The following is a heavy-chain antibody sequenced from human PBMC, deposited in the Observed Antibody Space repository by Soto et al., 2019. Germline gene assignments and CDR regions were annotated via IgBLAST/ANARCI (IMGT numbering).Heavy chain of an antibody. D-gene: IGHD4-4*01. Sequence: GGSLRLSCAASGFTFSSYGMHWVRQAPGKGLEWVAVIWYDGSNKYYADSVKGRFTISRDNSKNTLYLQMNSLRAEDTAVYYCARGIRNYVPLPKERFDPWGQGTLVTVSS. CDR3: ARGIRNYVPLPKERFDP. CDR1: GFTFSSYG. J-gene: IGHJ5*02. CDR2: IWYDGSNK. V-gene: IGHV3-33*01.